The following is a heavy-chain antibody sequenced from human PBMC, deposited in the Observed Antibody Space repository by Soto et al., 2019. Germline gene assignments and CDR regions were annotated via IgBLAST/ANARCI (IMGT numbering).Heavy chain of an antibody. V-gene: IGHV3-23*01. CDR1: SIVVRIYD. D-gene: IGHD6-6*01. CDR3: AKGWSSYRTGMAYY. J-gene: IGHJ4*02. CDR2: ISGSGGST. Sequence: GRSRGGYCGATSIVVRIYDNRRHRQAPGKGLEWVSAISGSGGSTNYADSVKGRFTISRDNSKNTLYLQMNSLRAEDTAVYYCAKGWSSYRTGMAYYWRQVTMVTVSS.